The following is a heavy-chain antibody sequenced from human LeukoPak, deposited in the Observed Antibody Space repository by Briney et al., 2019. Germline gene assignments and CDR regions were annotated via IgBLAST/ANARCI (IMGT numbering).Heavy chain of an antibody. J-gene: IGHJ2*01. V-gene: IGHV3-23*01. CDR1: GFTFSTYW. CDR3: AKGQPADWYFDL. D-gene: IGHD6-13*01. Sequence: GGSLRLSCAASGFTFSTYWMHWVRQAPGKGLEWGSTISASGTSSYFPDSVKGRFTISRDNSKNTLFLQMNSLRGEDTALYYCAKGQPADWYFDLWGRGTLVTVSS. CDR2: ISASGTSS.